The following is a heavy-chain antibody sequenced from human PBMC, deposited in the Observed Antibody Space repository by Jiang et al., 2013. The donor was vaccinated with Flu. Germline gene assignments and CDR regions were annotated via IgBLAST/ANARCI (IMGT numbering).Heavy chain of an antibody. J-gene: IGHJ4*02. CDR2: INPDTGGI. V-gene: IGHV1-2*06. D-gene: IGHD3-10*01. Sequence: EVKKPGGSVKVSCKASGYTFTVSFMHWVRLAPGQGLEWMGRINPDTGGIRYSLKFQGRVTMTSDTSISTVYMELSGLSYDDTAVYYCARGSRGELGRTFDYWGQGTLVTVSS. CDR1: GYTFTVSF. CDR3: ARGSRGELGRTFDY.